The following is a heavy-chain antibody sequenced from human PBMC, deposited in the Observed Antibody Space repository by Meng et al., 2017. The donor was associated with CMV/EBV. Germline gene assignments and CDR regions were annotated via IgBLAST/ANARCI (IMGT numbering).Heavy chain of an antibody. Sequence: GESLKISCAASGFTLSSYAMSWVRRSPGKGLEWVSVIYGGLSTTYYADSVKGRFTISRDNAKNSLYLQMNSLRAEDTAVYYCARELPNSLADYWGQGTLVTVSS. J-gene: IGHJ4*02. CDR3: ARELPNSLADY. D-gene: IGHD4-23*01. CDR1: GFTLSSYA. CDR2: IYGGLSTT. V-gene: IGHV3-23*03.